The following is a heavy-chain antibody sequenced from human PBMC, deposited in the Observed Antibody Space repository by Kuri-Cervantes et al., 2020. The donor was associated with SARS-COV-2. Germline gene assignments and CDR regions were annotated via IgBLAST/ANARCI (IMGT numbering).Heavy chain of an antibody. Sequence: GSLSLTCTVSGGSISSYYWSWIRQPAGKGLEWIGRIYTSGSTNYNPSLKSRVIMSVDTSKNQFSLKLSSVTAADTAVYYCARGGVDPFDYWGQGTLVTVSS. CDR3: ARGGVDPFDY. D-gene: IGHD3-10*01. V-gene: IGHV4-4*07. CDR1: GGSISSYY. CDR2: IYTSGST. J-gene: IGHJ4*02.